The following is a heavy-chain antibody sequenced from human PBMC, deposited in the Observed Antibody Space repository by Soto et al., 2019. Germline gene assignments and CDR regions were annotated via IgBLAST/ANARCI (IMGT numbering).Heavy chain of an antibody. CDR1: GDSFNNYA. CDR2: IIPIMDLV. J-gene: IGHJ6*02. D-gene: IGHD3-16*01. CDR3: ATAAESTPGGRLDV. V-gene: IGHV1-69*01. Sequence: VQLVQSETEVRKPGSSVKLSCKTSGDSFNNYAISWVRQAPGQGLEWMGGIIPIMDLVKYAEKLQGRVTISATDSTGTAYLEVTGLGSEDTATYCGATAAESTPGGRLDVWGPGTTVSVSS.